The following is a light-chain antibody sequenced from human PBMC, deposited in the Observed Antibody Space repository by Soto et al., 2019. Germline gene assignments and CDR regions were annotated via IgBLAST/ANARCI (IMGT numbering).Light chain of an antibody. J-gene: IGLJ2*01. CDR1: SSDVGAYNY. CDR2: DVS. V-gene: IGLV2-14*01. Sequence: QSALTQPASVSGSPGQSITISCTGTSSDVGAYNYVSWYQQHPGKAPKLMIYDVSDLPSGVSNRFSGSKSGNTASLTISGLQAEDEADYYCSSYTTSSTVLFGGGTQLTVL. CDR3: SSYTTSSTVL.